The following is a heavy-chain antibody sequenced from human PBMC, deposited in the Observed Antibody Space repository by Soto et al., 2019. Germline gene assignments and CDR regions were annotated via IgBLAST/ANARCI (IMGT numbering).Heavy chain of an antibody. D-gene: IGHD6-19*01. CDR2: IYHSGST. CDR3: ARAIAFLSYIAVAGTDHNWFDP. J-gene: IGHJ5*02. V-gene: IGHV4-4*02. CDR1: GGSISSSNW. Sequence: SETLSLTCAVSGGSISSSNWWSWVRQPQGKGLEWIGEIYHSGSTNYNPSLKSRVTISVDKSKNQFSLKLSSVTAADTAVYYCARAIAFLSYIAVAGTDHNWFDPWGQGTLVTVSS.